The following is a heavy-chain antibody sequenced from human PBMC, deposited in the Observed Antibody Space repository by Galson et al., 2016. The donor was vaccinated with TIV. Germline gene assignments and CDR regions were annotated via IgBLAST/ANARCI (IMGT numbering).Heavy chain of an antibody. J-gene: IGHJ3*02. CDR1: GFAFTNYA. CDR2: ISSSGGHT. Sequence: SLRLSCAASGFAFTNYAMSWVRQAPGKGLEWVSTISSSGGHTYYADSVKGRFTISRDNSKNTLYLQMNSLGPEDTAIYYCARTLPVYSYGDIDVSDIWGQGTMVTVSS. V-gene: IGHV3-23*01. D-gene: IGHD3-16*01. CDR3: ARTLPVYSYGDIDVSDI.